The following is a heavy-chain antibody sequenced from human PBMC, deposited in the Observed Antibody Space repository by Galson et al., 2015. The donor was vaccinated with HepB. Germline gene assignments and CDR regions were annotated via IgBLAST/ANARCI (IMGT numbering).Heavy chain of an antibody. V-gene: IGHV3-23*01. CDR2: INNFKDGGGA. CDR1: GFAFSTYA. CDR3: TTDLRRGSEY. J-gene: IGHJ4*02. D-gene: IGHD1-14*01. Sequence: SLRLSCAASGFAFSTYAMSWVRQAPGKGLEWVSGINNFKDGGGAYHADSAKGRFTVSRDDSRNTLYLQINSLTAEDTAVYYCTTDLRRGSEYWGQGTLVTVSP.